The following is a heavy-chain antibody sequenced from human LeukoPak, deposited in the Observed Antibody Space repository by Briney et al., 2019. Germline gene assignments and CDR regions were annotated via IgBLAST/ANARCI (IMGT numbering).Heavy chain of an antibody. CDR2: INTDGSSI. Sequence: PGGSLRLSCAASGFIFSSHWVHWVRQAPGKGPVWVSRINTDGSSISYADSVKGRFTISRDNAKNTLYLQMTSLRAEDTAVYYCAREKNEFWSGYYCDYWGQGTLVTVSS. CDR3: AREKNEFWSGYYCDY. V-gene: IGHV3-74*01. J-gene: IGHJ4*02. CDR1: GFIFSSHW. D-gene: IGHD3-3*01.